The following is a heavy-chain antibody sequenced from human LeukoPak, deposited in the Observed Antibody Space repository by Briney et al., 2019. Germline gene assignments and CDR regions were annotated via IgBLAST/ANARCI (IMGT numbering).Heavy chain of an antibody. CDR2: IKQDGSEK. J-gene: IGHJ4*02. Sequence: QSGGSLRLSXAASGFTFSSYWMSWVRQAPGKGLEWVANIKQDGSEKYYVDSVKGRFTISRDNAKNSLYLQMNSLRAEDTAVYYCAREKNDYGDAFDYWGPGTLVTVSS. CDR3: AREKNDYGDAFDY. CDR1: GFTFSSYW. D-gene: IGHD4-17*01. V-gene: IGHV3-7*01.